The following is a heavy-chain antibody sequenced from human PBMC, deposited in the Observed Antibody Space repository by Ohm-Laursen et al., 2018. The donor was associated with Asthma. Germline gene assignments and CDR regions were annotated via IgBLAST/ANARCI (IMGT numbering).Heavy chain of an antibody. CDR3: AGLDWVQSMFDS. D-gene: IGHD3-9*01. Sequence: TLSLTCAVSGASVGDSTWSWSWVRQPPGRELEFIAYMSYRGGINYNPSLQSRVTLSIDTSKNQVSLRLISVTAADTALYFCAGLDWVQSMFDSWGQGNLVTVSS. CDR2: MSYRGGI. J-gene: IGHJ4*02. CDR1: GASVGDSTWS. V-gene: IGHV4-61*01.